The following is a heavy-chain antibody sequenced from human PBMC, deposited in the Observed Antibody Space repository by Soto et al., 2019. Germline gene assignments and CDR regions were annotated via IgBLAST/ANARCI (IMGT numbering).Heavy chain of an antibody. CDR1: GFTFTSYW. Sequence: PGGSLRLSCAASGFTFTSYWMHWVRQAPGKGLVWVSRINSDGSSTSYADSAKGRFTISRDNAKNTLYLQMNSLRAEDTAVYYCASHRMVRGVTLPWGQGTLVTVSS. J-gene: IGHJ5*02. CDR3: ASHRMVRGVTLP. V-gene: IGHV3-74*01. D-gene: IGHD3-10*01. CDR2: INSDGSST.